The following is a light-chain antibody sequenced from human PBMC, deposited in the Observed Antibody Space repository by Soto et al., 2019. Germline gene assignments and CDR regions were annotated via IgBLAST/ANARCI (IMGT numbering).Light chain of an antibody. J-gene: IGKJ4*01. V-gene: IGKV3-20*01. CDR1: QSISSSN. CDR2: GTS. Sequence: EIALTQSPGTLSLSPGERATLSCRASQSISSSNLAWYQQKPGQAPRLLIYGTSNRATDIPDRFSGSGSGTDFALTISRLEPEDFAVYYCQQSGSSPLTFGGGTKVEIK. CDR3: QQSGSSPLT.